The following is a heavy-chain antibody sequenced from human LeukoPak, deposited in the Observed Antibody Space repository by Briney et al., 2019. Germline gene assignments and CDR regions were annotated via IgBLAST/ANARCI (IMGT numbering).Heavy chain of an antibody. J-gene: IGHJ6*03. CDR2: IYYSGST. V-gene: IGHV4-59*01. CDR1: GGSISSYY. Sequence: NPSETLSLTCSVSGGSISSYYWSWIRQPPGKGLEWIGYIYYSGSTNYNPSLKSRVTISVDTSKNQFSLKLSSVTAADTAVYYCARLYSGSYSSYYYYYYMDVWGKGTTVTISS. D-gene: IGHD1-26*01. CDR3: ARLYSGSYSSYYYYYYMDV.